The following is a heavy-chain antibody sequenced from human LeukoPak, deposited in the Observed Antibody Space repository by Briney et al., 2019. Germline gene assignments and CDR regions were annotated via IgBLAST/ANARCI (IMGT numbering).Heavy chain of an antibody. CDR1: GFTFSSYW. Sequence: GGSLRLSCAASGFTFSSYWMHWVRHTPGKGLVWVSRIKGDGSSTSYADSVKGRFTISRDNAMNTLYLQMNSLRAEDTAVYYCARDGYSFGHDFDHWGQGTLVTVSS. CDR2: IKGDGSST. V-gene: IGHV3-74*01. CDR3: ARDGYSFGHDFDH. D-gene: IGHD5-18*01. J-gene: IGHJ4*02.